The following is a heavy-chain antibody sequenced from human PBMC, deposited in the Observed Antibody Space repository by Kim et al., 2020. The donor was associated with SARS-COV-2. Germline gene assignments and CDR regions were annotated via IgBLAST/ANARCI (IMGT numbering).Heavy chain of an antibody. J-gene: IGHJ4*02. V-gene: IGHV3-30*01. D-gene: IGHD1-26*01. Sequence: ESNKYYADSMKCRFTISRDNSKNTLYLQMNSLRAEDTAVYYCARRATAVDWGQGTLVTVSS. CDR3: ARRATAVD. CDR2: ESNK.